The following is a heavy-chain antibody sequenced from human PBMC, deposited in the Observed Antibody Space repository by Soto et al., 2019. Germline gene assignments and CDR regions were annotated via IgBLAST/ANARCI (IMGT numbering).Heavy chain of an antibody. D-gene: IGHD3-16*02. V-gene: IGHV4-31*03. CDR2: IYYSGST. CDR1: GGSISSGGYY. Sequence: SETLSLTCTVSGGSISSGGYYWSWIRQHPGKGLELIGYIYYSGSTYYNPSLKSRVTISVDTSKNQFSLKLSSVTAADTAVYYCARATAYDYVWGSYRLMDAFDIWGQGTMVTVSS. J-gene: IGHJ3*02. CDR3: ARATAYDYVWGSYRLMDAFDI.